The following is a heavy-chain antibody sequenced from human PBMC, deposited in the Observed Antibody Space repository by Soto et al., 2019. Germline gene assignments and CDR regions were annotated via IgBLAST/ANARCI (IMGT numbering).Heavy chain of an antibody. CDR2: TYSGGPT. J-gene: IGHJ3*02. Sequence: EVQLVQSGGDLVQPGGSLRLSCAASGLSVSGDYMPRVRQAPGKGLEWVSMTYSGGPTDYADSVKGRFTISVDKSKNTLYLQMHSLRVYDTAVYYCASDYGDYGLVFDIWGQGTMVTVSS. CDR1: GLSVSGDY. V-gene: IGHV3-53*01. D-gene: IGHD4-17*01. CDR3: ASDYGDYGLVFDI.